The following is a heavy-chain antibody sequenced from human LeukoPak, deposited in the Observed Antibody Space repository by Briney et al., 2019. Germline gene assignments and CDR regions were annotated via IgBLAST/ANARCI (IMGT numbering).Heavy chain of an antibody. V-gene: IGHV4-59*11. CDR1: GGSISSHY. J-gene: IGHJ6*03. D-gene: IGHD6-13*01. CDR3: ARGGSSSWPYYYYYYMDV. CDR2: IYYSGST. Sequence: PSETLSLTCTVSGGSISSHYWSWIRQPPGKGLEWIGYIYYSGSTNYNPSLKSRVTISVDTSKNQFSLKLSSVTAADTAVYYCARGGSSSWPYYYYYYMDVWGKGTTVTVSS.